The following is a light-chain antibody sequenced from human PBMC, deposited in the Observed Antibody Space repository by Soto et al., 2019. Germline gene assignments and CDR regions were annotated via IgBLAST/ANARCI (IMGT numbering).Light chain of an antibody. CDR2: EVT. V-gene: IGLV2-8*01. CDR1: SSDVGRYNY. Sequence: VLTQPPSASGSPGQSVTISCTGTSSDVGRYNYVSWYQQHPGKAPKLIIYEVTKRPSGVPDRFSGSKSGNTASLTVSGLQAEDEGDYYCNSYAGSNTYVFGTGTKVTVL. J-gene: IGLJ1*01. CDR3: NSYAGSNTYV.